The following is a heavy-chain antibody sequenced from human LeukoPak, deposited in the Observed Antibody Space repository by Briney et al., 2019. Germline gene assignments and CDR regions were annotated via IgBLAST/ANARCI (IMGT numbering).Heavy chain of an antibody. Sequence: SETLSLTCTVSGGSISSYYWSWIRQPPGKGLEWIGYIYYSGSINYNPSLKSRVTISVDTSKNQFSLKLRSVTAADTAVYYCARWNDGNHHFDCWGQGTLVTVSA. CDR3: ARWNDGNHHFDC. CDR2: IYYSGSI. D-gene: IGHD1-14*01. V-gene: IGHV4-59*08. J-gene: IGHJ4*02. CDR1: GGSISSYY.